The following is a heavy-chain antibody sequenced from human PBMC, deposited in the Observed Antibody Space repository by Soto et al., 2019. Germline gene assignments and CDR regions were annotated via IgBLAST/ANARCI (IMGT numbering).Heavy chain of an antibody. J-gene: IGHJ5*01. D-gene: IGHD3-22*01. CDR1: GFIFSGSG. CDR3: ARWVGTSMYDNSGKYDS. CDR2: VSNDGIRK. V-gene: IGHV3-30*03. Sequence: QVQLVESGGGVVQPGRSLRLTCAASGFIFSGSGMHWVRQAPGKGLEWVALVSNDGIRKYYEDSVKGRFTISRANAENTLYLQLNSLRAEDTAAYYCARWVGTSMYDNSGKYDSWGQGTLVTVSS.